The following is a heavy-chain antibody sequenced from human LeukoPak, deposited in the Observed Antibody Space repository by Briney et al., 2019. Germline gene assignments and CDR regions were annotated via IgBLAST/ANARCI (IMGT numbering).Heavy chain of an antibody. D-gene: IGHD4-11*01. Sequence: SETLSLTCTVSGGSINSYYWSWIRQPPGKGLEWIGYIYYSGTTIYNPSLKGRVTISVETSKNQFSLKLSSMTAADTAVYYCARHGYSSSYWYFDLWGRGSLVTVSS. CDR2: IYYSGTT. J-gene: IGHJ2*01. CDR1: GGSINSYY. V-gene: IGHV4-59*08. CDR3: ARHGYSSSYWYFDL.